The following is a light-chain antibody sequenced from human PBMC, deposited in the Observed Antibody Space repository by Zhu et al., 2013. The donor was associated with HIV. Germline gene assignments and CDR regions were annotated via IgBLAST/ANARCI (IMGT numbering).Light chain of an antibody. Sequence: EIVLTQSPGTLSLSLGERATLTCRTGQSVSAGYLAWYQHKPGQAPRLVIYDASRRATGIPARFSGSGSGTDFTLTISSLEPEDFTVYYCQQRSKWPPFTFGQGTQVGD. J-gene: IGKJ2*01. CDR2: DAS. V-gene: IGKV3D-20*02. CDR3: QQRSKWPPFT. CDR1: QSVSAGY.